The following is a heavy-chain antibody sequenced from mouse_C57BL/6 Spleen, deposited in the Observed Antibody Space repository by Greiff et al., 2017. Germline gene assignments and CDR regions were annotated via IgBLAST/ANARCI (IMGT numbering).Heavy chain of an antibody. CDR3: ARGGYGSSFAY. V-gene: IGHV1-59*01. D-gene: IGHD1-1*01. CDR1: GYTFTSYW. CDR2: IDPYDSYT. Sequence: QVQLQQPGAELVRPGTSVKLSCKASGYTFTSYWMHWVKQRPGQGLEWIGVIDPYDSYTNYNQKFKGKATLTVDTSSSTAYMQLSSLTSEDSAVYYCARGGYGSSFAYWGQGTLVTVSA. J-gene: IGHJ3*01.